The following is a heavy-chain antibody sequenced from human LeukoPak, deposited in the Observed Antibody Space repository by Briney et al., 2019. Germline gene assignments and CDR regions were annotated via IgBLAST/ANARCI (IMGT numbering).Heavy chain of an antibody. V-gene: IGHV4-34*01. CDR1: GESFSAYF. CDR2: INHRGSS. D-gene: IGHD2-15*01. Sequence: PSETLSLTCAVYGESFSAYFWNWLRQAPGKPLEYIGEINHRGSSHYNPSLKTRVTLSVDTSKNQFSLRLTSVTAAVTAVYFCARGSSFDGYCSAGACDAGYYDAWGQGTPVTVSS. CDR3: ARGSSFDGYCSAGACDAGYYDA. J-gene: IGHJ5*02.